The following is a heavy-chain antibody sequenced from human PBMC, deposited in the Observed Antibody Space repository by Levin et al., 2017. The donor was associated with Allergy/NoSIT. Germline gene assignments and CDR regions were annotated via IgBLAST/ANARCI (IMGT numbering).Heavy chain of an antibody. V-gene: IGHV4-4*07. CDR3: ARGPDDYGDYRADP. CDR1: GGSISSYY. J-gene: IGHJ5*02. Sequence: SETLSLTCTVSGGSISSYYWSWIRQPAGKGLECIGRIYTSGSTNYNPSLKSRVTMSVDTSKNQFSLKLSSVTAADTAVYYCARGPDDYGDYRADPWGQGTLVTVSS. CDR2: IYTSGST. D-gene: IGHD4-17*01.